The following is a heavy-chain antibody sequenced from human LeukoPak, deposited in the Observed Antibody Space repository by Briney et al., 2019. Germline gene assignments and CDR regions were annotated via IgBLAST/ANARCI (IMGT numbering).Heavy chain of an antibody. CDR3: ARGPPYYYGSGSSLRGAFDI. V-gene: IGHV3-20*04. D-gene: IGHD3-10*01. CDR2: INWNGGST. Sequence: GGSLRLSCAASGFTFDDYGMSWVRQAPGKGLEWVSGINWNGGSTGYADSVKGRFTISRDNAKNSLYLQMNSLRAEDTASYYCARGPPYYYGSGSSLRGAFDIWGQGTMVTVSS. J-gene: IGHJ3*02. CDR1: GFTFDDYG.